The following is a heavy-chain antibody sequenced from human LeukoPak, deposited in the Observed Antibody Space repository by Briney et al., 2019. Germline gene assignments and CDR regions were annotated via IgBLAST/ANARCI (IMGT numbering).Heavy chain of an antibody. CDR3: ARAPTMVTTYYFDY. V-gene: IGHV3-21*01. CDR1: GFTFSSYS. J-gene: IGHJ4*02. Sequence: PGGSLRLSCAASGFTFSSYSMNWVRQAPGKGLEWVSSICSSSSYIYYADSVKGRFTISRDNAKNSLYLQMNSLRAEDTAVYYCARAPTMVTTYYFDYWGQGTLVTVSS. D-gene: IGHD5-18*01. CDR2: ICSSSSYI.